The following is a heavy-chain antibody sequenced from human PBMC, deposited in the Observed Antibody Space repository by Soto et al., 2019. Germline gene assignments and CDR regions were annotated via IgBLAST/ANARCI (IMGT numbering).Heavy chain of an antibody. J-gene: IGHJ5*02. V-gene: IGHV3-53*04. CDR1: GFTVSGNY. CDR3: ARIEVGNWLDP. Sequence: GGSLRLSCAASGFTVSGNYMTWVRQAPGKGLEWVSLVFSTGDTYYADSVKGRFTISRHNSKNTLYLQMNSLRIEDTAVYYCARIEVGNWLDPWGQGTLVTVSS. D-gene: IGHD1-26*01. CDR2: VFSTGDT.